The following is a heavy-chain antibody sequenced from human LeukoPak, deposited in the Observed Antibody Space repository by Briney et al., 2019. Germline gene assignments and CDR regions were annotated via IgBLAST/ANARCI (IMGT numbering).Heavy chain of an antibody. V-gene: IGHV4-34*01. CDR3: ARGPNIVVVPAANYYYYGMDV. CDR2: INHSGST. Sequence: SETLSLTCAVYGGSFSGYYWSWIRQPPGKGLEWIGEINHSGSTNYNPSLKSRVTISVGTSKNQFSLKLSSVTAADTAVYYCARGPNIVVVPAANYYYYGMDVWGQGTTVTVSS. J-gene: IGHJ6*02. D-gene: IGHD2-2*01. CDR1: GGSFSGYY.